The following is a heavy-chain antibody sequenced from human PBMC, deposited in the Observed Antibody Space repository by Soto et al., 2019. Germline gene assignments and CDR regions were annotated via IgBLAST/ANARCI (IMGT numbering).Heavy chain of an antibody. CDR3: ARANFDWLLSKPYYYYYYGMDV. CDR1: GCTFSSYA. CDR2: IIPIFGTA. J-gene: IGHJ6*02. Sequence: SVKVSCKASGCTFSSYAISWVRQAPGQGLEWMGGIIPIFGTANYAQKFQGRVTITADESTSTAYMELSSLRSEDTAVYYCARANFDWLLSKPYYYYYYGMDVWGQGTTVTVSS. D-gene: IGHD3-9*01. V-gene: IGHV1-69*13.